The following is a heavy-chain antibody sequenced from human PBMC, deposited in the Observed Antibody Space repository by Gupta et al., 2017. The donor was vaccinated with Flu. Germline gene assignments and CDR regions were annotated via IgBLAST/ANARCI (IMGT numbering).Heavy chain of an antibody. V-gene: IGHV3-49*04. CDR3: ARATYYDYDRGGYIFDN. J-gene: IGHJ4*02. D-gene: IGHD3-16*01. CDR2: IRNIAYRRTT. Sequence: EVQLVESGGGLVQPGRSLRLSCTTSGFTFGDYAMSWVRQAPGKGLEWISLIRNIAYRRTTEYAASVKGRFTISTDDSKPIAYLQMNSLKTEDTAVYFCARATYYDYDRGGYIFDNWGQGTLVTVSS. CDR1: GFTFGDYA.